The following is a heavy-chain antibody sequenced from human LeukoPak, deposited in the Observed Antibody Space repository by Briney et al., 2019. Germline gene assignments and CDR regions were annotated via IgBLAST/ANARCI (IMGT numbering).Heavy chain of an antibody. Sequence: PSETLSLTCTVSGGSISTYYWSWIRQPPGKGLEWIGYIYYSGSTNYNPSLKSRVTISVDTSKNQFSLKLNSVTAADTAVYYCVRGDTYYYGMDVWGQGRTVTVSS. CDR1: GGSISTYY. V-gene: IGHV4-59*01. D-gene: IGHD5-18*01. CDR2: IYYSGST. CDR3: VRGDTYYYGMDV. J-gene: IGHJ6*02.